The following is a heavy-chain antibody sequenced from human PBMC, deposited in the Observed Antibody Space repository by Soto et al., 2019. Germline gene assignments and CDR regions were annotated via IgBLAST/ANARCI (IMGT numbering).Heavy chain of an antibody. CDR3: VDSSGYWRFDY. CDR1: GGSISSSSYY. CDR2: IYYSGNT. V-gene: IGHV4-39*01. J-gene: IGHJ4*02. Sequence: SETLSLTCTVSGGSISSSSYYWGWIRQPPGKGLEWIGSIYYSGNTYYNPSLKSRVTISVDTAKNQFSLKLSSVTAADTAVYYCVDSSGYWRFDYWGQGTLVTVSS. D-gene: IGHD3-22*01.